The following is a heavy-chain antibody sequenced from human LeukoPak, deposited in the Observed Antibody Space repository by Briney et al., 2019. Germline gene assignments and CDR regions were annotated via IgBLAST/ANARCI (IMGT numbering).Heavy chain of an antibody. CDR3: ARGTLETFYYFDS. CDR2: ISRSSTYI. CDR1: GFTFSDYS. V-gene: IGHV3-21*01. J-gene: IGHJ4*02. Sequence: GGSLRLCCAASGFTFSDYSMSWVRQAPGKGLEWVSSISRSSTYIYYADSVKGRFTMPRDNAKNSLYLQMNSLSAEDTAIYYCARGTLETFYYFDSWGQGTLVTVSS. D-gene: IGHD1-1*01.